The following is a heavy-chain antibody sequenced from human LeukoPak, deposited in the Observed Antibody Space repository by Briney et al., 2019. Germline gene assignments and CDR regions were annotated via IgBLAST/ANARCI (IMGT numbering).Heavy chain of an antibody. V-gene: IGHV4-59*01. CDR3: ARRPSVVTHDDAFDI. CDR1: GGSINSDY. Sequence: SETLSLTCTVSGGSINSDYWSWIRQPPGKGLEWIGNVYHSGSTNYNPSVKSRVTISVDTSKNQFSLRVSSVTAADTAVYFCARRPSVVTHDDAFDIWGQGTMVTVSS. CDR2: VYHSGST. D-gene: IGHD4-23*01. J-gene: IGHJ3*02.